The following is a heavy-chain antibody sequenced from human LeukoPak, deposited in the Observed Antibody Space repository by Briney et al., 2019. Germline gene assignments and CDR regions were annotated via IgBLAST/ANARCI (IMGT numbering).Heavy chain of an antibody. J-gene: IGHJ3*02. CDR2: ISYDGGNK. V-gene: IGHV3-30*03. Sequence: GGSLRLSCAASGFTFSTYGMHWVRQAPGKGLEWVAVISYDGGNKYYADSVKGRFTISRDNSKNTLYLQMNSLRAEDTAVYYCARESSRRNAFDIWGQGTMVTVSS. CDR3: ARESSRRNAFDI. CDR1: GFTFSTYG.